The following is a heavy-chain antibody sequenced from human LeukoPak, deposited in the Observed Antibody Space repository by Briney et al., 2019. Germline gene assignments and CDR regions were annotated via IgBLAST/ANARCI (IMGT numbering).Heavy chain of an antibody. V-gene: IGHV4-34*01. Sequence: SETLSLTCAVYGGSFSGYYWSWIRQPPGKGLEWIGEINHSGSTNYNPSLKSRVTISVDTSKNQFSLKLSSATAADTAVYYCARGRRAGRQSSGLDYWGQGTLVTVSS. CDR3: ARGRRAGRQSSGLDY. CDR2: INHSGST. J-gene: IGHJ4*02. CDR1: GGSFSGYY. D-gene: IGHD6-19*01.